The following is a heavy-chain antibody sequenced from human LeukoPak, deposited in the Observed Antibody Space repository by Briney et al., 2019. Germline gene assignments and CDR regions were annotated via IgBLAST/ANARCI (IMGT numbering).Heavy chain of an antibody. CDR2: IRYDGSDI. D-gene: IGHD1/OR15-1a*01. CDR1: GFMFNVYG. J-gene: IGHJ4*02. Sequence: GSLRLSCAASGFMFNVYGMHWVRQAPGKGLEWVAVIRYDGSDINYADPVKGRFTISRDNSKNTLYLEMNSLRVEDTAVYFCAGSWNIHFDYWGQGTLVTVSS. CDR3: AGSWNIHFDY. V-gene: IGHV3-30*02.